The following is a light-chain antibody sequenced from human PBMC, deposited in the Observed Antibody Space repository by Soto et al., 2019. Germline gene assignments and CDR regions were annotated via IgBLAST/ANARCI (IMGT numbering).Light chain of an antibody. CDR1: QTINNW. Sequence: DIQMKQSPSTLSASVGDRVTLTCRASQTINNWLAWYQQKPGKAPKLLIYKASSLESGVPSRFSGSGSGTEFTLTISSLQPDDFATYYCQQYNNYLRTFGQGTKVDIK. J-gene: IGKJ1*01. CDR3: QQYNNYLRT. CDR2: KAS. V-gene: IGKV1-5*03.